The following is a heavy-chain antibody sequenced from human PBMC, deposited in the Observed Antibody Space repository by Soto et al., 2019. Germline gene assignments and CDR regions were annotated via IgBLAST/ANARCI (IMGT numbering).Heavy chain of an antibody. Sequence: QVQLVQSGAEVKKPGSSVKVSCKASGGTFSSYTISWVRQAPGQGLEWMGRIIPILGIANYAQKFQGRVMITADKSTSTAYMELSSLRSEDTAVYYCARDKGRGPDIVVVPAALDPWGQGTLVTVSS. CDR2: IIPILGIA. V-gene: IGHV1-69*08. D-gene: IGHD2-2*01. CDR3: ARDKGRGPDIVVVPAALDP. CDR1: GGTFSSYT. J-gene: IGHJ5*02.